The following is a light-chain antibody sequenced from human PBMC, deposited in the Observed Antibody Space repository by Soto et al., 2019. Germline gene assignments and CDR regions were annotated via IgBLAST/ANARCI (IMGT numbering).Light chain of an antibody. Sequence: DLQLTQSPSSLSASVGDRVSISCRASQSISRYLNWYQWRPGKAPTLLIYTTSSVQSGVPSRFSGSGSGTDFTLTISSLQPEDFATYYCQQSSNTPYTFGRGTKLEI. J-gene: IGKJ2*01. CDR1: QSISRY. CDR3: QQSSNTPYT. V-gene: IGKV1-39*01. CDR2: TTS.